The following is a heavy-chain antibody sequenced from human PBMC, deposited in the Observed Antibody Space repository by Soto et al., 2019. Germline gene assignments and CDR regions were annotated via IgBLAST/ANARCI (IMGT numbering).Heavy chain of an antibody. CDR1: GYTFTSYD. D-gene: IGHD6-13*01. CDR3: ARRYSSSWYEDAFDI. Sequence: ASVKVSCKASGYTFTSYDINWVRQATGQGLEWMGWMNPNSGNTGYAQRFQGRVTMTRNTSISTAYMELSSLRSEDTAVYYCARRYSSSWYEDAFDIWGQGTMVTVSS. V-gene: IGHV1-8*01. CDR2: MNPNSGNT. J-gene: IGHJ3*02.